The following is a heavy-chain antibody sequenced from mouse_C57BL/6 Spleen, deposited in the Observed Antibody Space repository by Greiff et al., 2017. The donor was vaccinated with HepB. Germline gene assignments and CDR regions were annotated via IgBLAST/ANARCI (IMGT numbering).Heavy chain of an antibody. Sequence: QVQLKQPGAELVKPGASVKLSCKASGYTFTSYWMQWVKQRPGQGLEWIGEIDPSDSYTNYNQKFKGKATLTVDTSSSTAYMQLSSLTSEDSAVYYCARGDYDKGYYAMDYWGQGTSVTVSS. J-gene: IGHJ4*01. V-gene: IGHV1-50*01. CDR2: IDPSDSYT. CDR3: ARGDYDKGYYAMDY. CDR1: GYTFTSYW. D-gene: IGHD2-4*01.